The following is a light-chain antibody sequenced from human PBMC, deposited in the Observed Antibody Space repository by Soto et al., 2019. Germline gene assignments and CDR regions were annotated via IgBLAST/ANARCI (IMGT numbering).Light chain of an antibody. J-gene: IGKJ1*01. CDR2: GAS. V-gene: IGKV3-20*01. Sequence: EIVLTQSPGTLSLSPGERATLSCRASQSFSSSYLAWYQQKPGQAPRHLIYGASSRATGIPDRFSGSGSGTDFTLTISRLEPEDFAVYYCQQYGSSPRTFVQGTKVEIK. CDR1: QSFSSSY. CDR3: QQYGSSPRT.